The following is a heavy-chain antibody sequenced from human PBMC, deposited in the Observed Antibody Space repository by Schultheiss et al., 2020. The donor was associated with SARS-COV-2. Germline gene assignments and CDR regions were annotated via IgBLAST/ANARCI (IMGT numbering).Heavy chain of an antibody. D-gene: IGHD3-9*01. CDR1: GGSFSGYY. CDR3: ARIPTYYDILTGGYYYYYMDV. CDR2: IYYSGST. J-gene: IGHJ6*03. V-gene: IGHV4-59*08. Sequence: SETLSLTCAVYGGSFSGYYWSWIRQPPGKGLEWIGYIYYSGSTNYNPSLKSRVTISVDTSNNQFSLKLSSVTAADTAVYYCARIPTYYDILTGGYYYYYMDVWGKGTTVTVSS.